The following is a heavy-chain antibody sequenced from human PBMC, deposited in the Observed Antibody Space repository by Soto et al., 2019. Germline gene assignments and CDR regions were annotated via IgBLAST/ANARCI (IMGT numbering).Heavy chain of an antibody. CDR3: ARGEQLAYGMDV. CDR2: ISGSGGST. Sequence: GGSLRLSCAASGFTFSSYAMSWVRQAPGKGLEWVSAISGSGGSTYYADSVKGRFTISRDNSKNTLYLQMNSLRAEDTAVYYCARGEQLAYGMDVWGQGTTVTVYS. CDR1: GFTFSSYA. V-gene: IGHV3-23*01. D-gene: IGHD6-6*01. J-gene: IGHJ6*02.